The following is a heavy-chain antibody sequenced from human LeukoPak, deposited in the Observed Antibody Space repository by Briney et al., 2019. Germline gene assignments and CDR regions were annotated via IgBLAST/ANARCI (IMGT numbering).Heavy chain of an antibody. J-gene: IGHJ3*02. CDR1: GYTFTSYG. D-gene: IGHD2-2*01. V-gene: IGHV1-18*01. Sequence: GASVKVSCKASGYTFTSYGISWVRQAPGQGLEWMGWISAYNGNTNYAQKLQGRVTMTTDTSTSTAYMELRSLRSDDTAVYYCARVDCSSTSCRDAFDIWGQGTMVTVSS. CDR2: ISAYNGNT. CDR3: ARVDCSSTSCRDAFDI.